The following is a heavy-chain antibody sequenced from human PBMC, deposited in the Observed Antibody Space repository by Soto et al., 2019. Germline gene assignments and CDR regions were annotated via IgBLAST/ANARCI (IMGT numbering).Heavy chain of an antibody. CDR3: PKESADCYFDC. Sequence: GGSLRLSCAAPGFTFSSYAMSWVRQAPGKGLEWVSAISGSGGSTYYADSVKGRFTISRDNSKNTLYLLMNSLRAEDTAVYYCPKESADCYFDCWGQGNLVTVSS. J-gene: IGHJ4*02. CDR1: GFTFSSYA. V-gene: IGHV3-23*01. CDR2: ISGSGGST. D-gene: IGHD2-21*02.